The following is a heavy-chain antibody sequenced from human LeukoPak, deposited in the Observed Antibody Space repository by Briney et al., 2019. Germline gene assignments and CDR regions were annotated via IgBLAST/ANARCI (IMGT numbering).Heavy chain of an antibody. D-gene: IGHD3-16*01. CDR2: ISGSSHSRT. CDR3: AKDRSLGRLVHDAFDV. CDR1: GFTFSDYY. J-gene: IGHJ3*01. V-gene: IGHV3-11*05. Sequence: GGSLRLSCAASGFTFSDYYMSWIRQAPGQGLEWVSGISGSSHSRTDYADSVKGRFTISRDNSKNTLFLQVDTLRVEDTATYYCAKDRSLGRLVHDAFDVWGQGTKVVVSS.